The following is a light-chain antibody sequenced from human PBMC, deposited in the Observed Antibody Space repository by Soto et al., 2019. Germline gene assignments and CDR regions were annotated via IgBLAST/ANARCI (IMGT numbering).Light chain of an antibody. J-gene: IGLJ2*01. Sequence: QSALTQPPSVSASPGQSVTIPCTATSSDVGAYNRVSWYQQYPGTPPKLMISEVNNRPSGVPDRFSGSKSGNTASLTISGLQAEEEADYYCSLYTSSSTVAFGGGTKVTVL. CDR2: EVN. CDR1: SSDVGAYNR. CDR3: SLYTSSSTVA. V-gene: IGLV2-18*01.